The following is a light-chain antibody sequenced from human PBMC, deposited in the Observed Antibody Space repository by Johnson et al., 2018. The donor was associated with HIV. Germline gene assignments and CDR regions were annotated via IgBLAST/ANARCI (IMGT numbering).Light chain of an antibody. CDR2: DNN. CDR3: GTWDSSLSALYV. J-gene: IGLJ1*01. Sequence: QPVLTQPPSVSAAPGQKVTISCSGSSSNIGNNYVSWYQQLPGTAPKLLIYDNNKRPSGIPDRFSGSKSGTSATLGITGLPTGAEADYYCGTWDSSLSALYVFGTGTKVTVL. V-gene: IGLV1-51*01. CDR1: SSNIGNNY.